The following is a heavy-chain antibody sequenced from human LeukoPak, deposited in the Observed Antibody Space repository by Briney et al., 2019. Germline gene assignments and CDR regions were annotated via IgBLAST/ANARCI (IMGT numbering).Heavy chain of an antibody. CDR1: GFTFSSYG. Sequence: GRSLRLSCAASGFTFSSYGMSWVRQAPGKGLEWVSAISGSGGSTYYADSVKGRFTISRDNSKNTLYLQMNSLRAEDTAVYYCAKALRHYYDSSGYYLMVDYWGQGTLVTVSS. CDR3: AKALRHYYDSSGYYLMVDY. D-gene: IGHD3-22*01. V-gene: IGHV3-23*01. CDR2: ISGSGGST. J-gene: IGHJ4*02.